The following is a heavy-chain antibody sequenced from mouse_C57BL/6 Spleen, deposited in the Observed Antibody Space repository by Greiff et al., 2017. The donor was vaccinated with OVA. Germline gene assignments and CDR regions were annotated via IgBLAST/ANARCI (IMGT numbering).Heavy chain of an antibody. D-gene: IGHD2-4*01. J-gene: IGHJ2*01. CDR2: IYWDDDK. Sequence: QVTLKESGPGILQSSQTLSLTCSFSGFSLSTSGMGVSWIRQPSGKGLEWLAHIYWDDDKRYNPSLKSRLTISKDTSRNQLFLKITSVDTADTATYYCDRRGDYDEDFDYWGQGTTLTVSS. V-gene: IGHV8-12*01. CDR1: GFSLSTSGMG. CDR3: DRRGDYDEDFDY.